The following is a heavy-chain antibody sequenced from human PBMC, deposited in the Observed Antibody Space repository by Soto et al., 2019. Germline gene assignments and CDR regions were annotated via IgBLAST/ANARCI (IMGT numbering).Heavy chain of an antibody. Sequence: QITLKESGPTLVKPTQTLTLTCTFSGFSLSTSGVGVGWIRQPPGKALEWLALIYWDDDKRYSPSLKSRLTITKDTSKNQVVLTMTKMDPVDTATYYCAHRRMATIMTLGAFDIWGQGTMVTVSS. CDR2: IYWDDDK. CDR3: AHRRMATIMTLGAFDI. V-gene: IGHV2-5*02. J-gene: IGHJ3*02. D-gene: IGHD5-12*01. CDR1: GFSLSTSGVG.